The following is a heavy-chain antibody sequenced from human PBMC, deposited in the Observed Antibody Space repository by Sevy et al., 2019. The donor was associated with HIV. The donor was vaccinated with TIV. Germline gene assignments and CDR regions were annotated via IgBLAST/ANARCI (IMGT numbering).Heavy chain of an antibody. Sequence: GGSLRLSCAASGFTFSSYAMHWVRQAPGKGLEWVAVISYDGSNKYYADSVKGRFTISRDNSKNTLYLQMNSLRAEDTAVYYCAGAPYRQGAFDIWGQGTMVTVSS. J-gene: IGHJ3*02. V-gene: IGHV3-30-3*01. CDR3: AGAPYRQGAFDI. CDR1: GFTFSSYA. CDR2: ISYDGSNK.